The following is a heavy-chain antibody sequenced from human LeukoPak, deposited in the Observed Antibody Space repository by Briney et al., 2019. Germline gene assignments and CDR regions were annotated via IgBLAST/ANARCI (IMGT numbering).Heavy chain of an antibody. J-gene: IGHJ3*02. Sequence: SETLSLTCTVSGGSISSYYWSWIRQPPGKGLEWIGYIHYSGSTNYNSSLKSRVTTSVDTSKNQFSLKLTSVTAADTAVYYCARDSRYCSGDSCFSDAFDIWGQGAMVTVSS. CDR2: IHYSGST. CDR3: ARDSRYCSGDSCFSDAFDI. D-gene: IGHD2-15*01. V-gene: IGHV4-59*01. CDR1: GGSISSYY.